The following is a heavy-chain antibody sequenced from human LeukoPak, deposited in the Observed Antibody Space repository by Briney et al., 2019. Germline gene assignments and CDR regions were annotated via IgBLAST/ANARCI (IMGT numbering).Heavy chain of an antibody. D-gene: IGHD3-22*01. J-gene: IGHJ6*02. Sequence: GESLKISCKGSGYSFTSYWIGCVRQMPGKGLEWMGIIYPGDSDTRYSPSFQGQVTISADKSISTAYLQWSSLKASDTAMYYCARYDSSGYSPYYYYGMDVWGQGTTVTVSS. CDR1: GYSFTSYW. V-gene: IGHV5-51*01. CDR2: IYPGDSDT. CDR3: ARYDSSGYSPYYYYGMDV.